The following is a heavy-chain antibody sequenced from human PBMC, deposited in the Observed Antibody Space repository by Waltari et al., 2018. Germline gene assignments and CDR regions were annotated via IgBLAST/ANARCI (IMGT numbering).Heavy chain of an antibody. CDR3: ARGSAYYVRVWDY. CDR1: GFTFRGYW. V-gene: IGHV3-7*03. Sequence: EVQLVESGGGLVQPGGSLRIYCAASGFTFRGYWMTWVRQAPGKALEWVANIKADGSEQYYVDSVKGRFTISRDNARNSLYLQMNSLIADDTGVYYCARGSAYYVRVWDYWGQGTLVTVSS. CDR2: IKADGSEQ. J-gene: IGHJ4*02. D-gene: IGHD3-16*01.